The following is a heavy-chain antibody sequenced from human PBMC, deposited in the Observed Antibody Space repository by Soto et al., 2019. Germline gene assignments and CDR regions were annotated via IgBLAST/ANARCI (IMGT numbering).Heavy chain of an antibody. CDR1: GFTFSSYA. V-gene: IGHV3-23*01. CDR3: AKDKRDRSRFLEWLRFYYGLDV. Sequence: GGSLRLSCVASGFTFSSYAMSWVRQAPGKGLEWVSTISGSGGSTYYADSVKGRFTISRDNSKNTLYLQMNSLRAEDTAVYYCAKDKRDRSRFLEWLRFYYGLDVWGQGTTVTVSS. CDR2: ISGSGGST. J-gene: IGHJ6*02. D-gene: IGHD3-3*01.